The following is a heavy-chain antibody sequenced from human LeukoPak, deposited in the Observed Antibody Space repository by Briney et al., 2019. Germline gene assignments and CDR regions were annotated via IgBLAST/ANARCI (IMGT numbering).Heavy chain of an antibody. Sequence: SGTSLRLSCSASGFTFNTHTMHWVRQAPGKGLGWVAVISDDGNTKFYADSVKGRFTISRDNSRNALYLQLSSLRAEDTAVFFCARGGETASTKWSMIDYWGQGTLVTV. CDR2: ISDDGNTK. J-gene: IGHJ4*02. V-gene: IGHV3-30-3*01. D-gene: IGHD3-16*01. CDR1: GFTFNTHT. CDR3: ARGGETASTKWSMIDY.